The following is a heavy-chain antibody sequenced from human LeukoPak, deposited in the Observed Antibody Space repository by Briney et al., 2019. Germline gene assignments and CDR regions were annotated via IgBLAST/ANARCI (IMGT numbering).Heavy chain of an antibody. V-gene: IGHV1-2*02. CDR2: IIPNSGGT. D-gene: IGHD1-1*01. CDR1: GYTFTGYY. J-gene: IGHJ4*02. Sequence: GASVKVSCKASGYTFTGYYMHWVRQAPGQGLEWMGWIIPNSGGTNYAQKFQGRVSMTRDTSISTAHMELSRLRSDDTAVYYCARANENYFDYWGQGTLVTVSS. CDR3: ARANENYFDY.